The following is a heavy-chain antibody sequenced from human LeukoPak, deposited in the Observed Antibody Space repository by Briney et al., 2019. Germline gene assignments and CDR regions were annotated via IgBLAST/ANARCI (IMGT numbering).Heavy chain of an antibody. Sequence: AVKVSCKACGGTFSSYAIIWVRQAPGQGLDWVVGSIPICGTANYAQKFQGRVTITSDKSTSTAYMELSTVRAEDTAVYYCARLATLSTVAARGRTWFDAWGQGTLVTVYS. D-gene: IGHD6-6*01. CDR3: ARLATLSTVAARGRTWFDA. J-gene: IGHJ5*02. V-gene: IGHV1-69*06. CDR1: GGTFSSYA. CDR2: SIPICGTA.